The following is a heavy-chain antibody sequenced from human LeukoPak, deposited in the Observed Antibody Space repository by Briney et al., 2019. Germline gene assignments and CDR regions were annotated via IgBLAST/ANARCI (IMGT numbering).Heavy chain of an antibody. CDR3: ARTGSTMKFDY. D-gene: IGHD2-2*01. Sequence: ASVKVSCKASGGTFSSYAISWVRQAPGQGLEWMGGIIPIFGTANYSQKFQGRVTITADESTSTAYMELRSLRSEDTAVYYCARTGSTMKFDYWGQGTLVTVSS. J-gene: IGHJ4*02. CDR2: IIPIFGTA. V-gene: IGHV1-69*13. CDR1: GGTFSSYA.